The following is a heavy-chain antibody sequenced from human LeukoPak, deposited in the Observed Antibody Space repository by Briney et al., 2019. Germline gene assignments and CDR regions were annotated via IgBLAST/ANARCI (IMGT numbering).Heavy chain of an antibody. V-gene: IGHV3-48*01. Sequence: GGSLRLSCAASGFSISNYNMNWVRQAPGKGLEWLSSISSSSSTIFYADSVKGRLTISRDNAKNSLFLQMNSLRAEDTAVYYCATEPLYYYYMDVWGRGTTVTVSS. CDR3: ATEPLYYYYMDV. CDR1: GFSISNYN. J-gene: IGHJ6*03. D-gene: IGHD1-14*01. CDR2: ISSSSSTI.